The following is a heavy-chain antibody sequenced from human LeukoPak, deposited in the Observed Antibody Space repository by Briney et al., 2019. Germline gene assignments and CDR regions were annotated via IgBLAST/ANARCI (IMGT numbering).Heavy chain of an antibody. CDR2: ISGSGGST. Sequence: GGSLRLSCAASGFTFSSYAMSWVRQAPGKGLEWVSAISGSGGSTYYADSVKGRFTTSRDNSKNTLYLQMNSLRAEDTAVYYCAKFGSGSAYYYYGMDVWGKGTTVTVSS. V-gene: IGHV3-23*01. J-gene: IGHJ6*04. CDR3: AKFGSGSAYYYYGMDV. D-gene: IGHD3-10*01. CDR1: GFTFSSYA.